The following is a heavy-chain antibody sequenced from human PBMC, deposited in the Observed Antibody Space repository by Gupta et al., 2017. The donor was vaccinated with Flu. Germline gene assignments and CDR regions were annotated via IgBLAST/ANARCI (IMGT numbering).Heavy chain of an antibody. V-gene: IGHV3-23*01. D-gene: IGHD3-16*01. CDR2: IFASGGTT. CDR1: GFTFRTSA. CDR3: ANGHTSLDFWEVSR. J-gene: IGHJ4*02. Sequence: EVQLLESGGGLVQPGGSLRLSCAGSGFTFRTSAMTWVRQAPGKGLEWVSGIFASGGTTYYADSMKCRFTISRDNDKNTLYLQMNILIVEDTAVYYCANGHTSLDFWEVSRWGRGSLVTVSS.